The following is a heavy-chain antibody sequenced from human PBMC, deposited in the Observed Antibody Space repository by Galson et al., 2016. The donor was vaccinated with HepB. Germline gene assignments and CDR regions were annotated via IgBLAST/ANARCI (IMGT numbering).Heavy chain of an antibody. CDR2: ISYDGSNK. CDR3: ARDNSYRRAFDY. J-gene: IGHJ4*02. D-gene: IGHD3-16*02. V-gene: IGHV3-30-3*01. Sequence: SLRLSCAASRFSHSTYDMHWVRQAPGKGLKWVAVISYDGSNKLYAESVKGRFSISKDNSKNTLYLQMNSLRAEDTAVYYCARDNSYRRAFDYWGQGTLVTVSS. CDR1: RFSHSTYD.